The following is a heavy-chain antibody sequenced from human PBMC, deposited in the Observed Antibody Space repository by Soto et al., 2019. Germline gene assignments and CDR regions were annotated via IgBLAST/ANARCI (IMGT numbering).Heavy chain of an antibody. CDR3: ARGGNRRGSGSYYNIYYYYDMDV. Sequence: QVQLVQSGAEVKKPGASVKVSCKASGYTFTSYDINWVRQATGQGLEWMGWMNPNSGNTGYAQKFQGRVTMTRNTDISTGYMQLSSLRCEDGAVYCCARGGNRRGSGSYYNIYYYYDMDVWGKGTTVPVSS. CDR2: MNPNSGNT. J-gene: IGHJ6*03. D-gene: IGHD3-10*01. V-gene: IGHV1-8*01. CDR1: GYTFTSYD.